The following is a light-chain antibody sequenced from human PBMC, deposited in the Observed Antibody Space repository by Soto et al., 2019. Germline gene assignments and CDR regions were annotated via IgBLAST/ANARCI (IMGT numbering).Light chain of an antibody. V-gene: IGLV2-14*01. CDR2: DVS. CDR3: SSYTRSSTLEV. CDR1: SSDVGGYNY. Sequence: QSALTQPASVSGSPGQSITISCTGTSSDVGGYNYVSWYQQHPVKAPKLMIYDVSNRPSGVSNRFSGSKSGNTASLTISGLQAEDEADYSCSSYTRSSTLEVFGGGTKLTVL. J-gene: IGLJ2*01.